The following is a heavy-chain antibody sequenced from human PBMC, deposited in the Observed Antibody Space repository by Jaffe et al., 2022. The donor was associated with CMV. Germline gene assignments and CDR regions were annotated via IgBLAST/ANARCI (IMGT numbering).Heavy chain of an antibody. Sequence: QVQLVQSGAEVKKPGASVKVSCKASGYTFTGYYMHWVRQAPGQGLEWMGWINPNSGGTNYAQKFQGRVTMTRDTSISTAYMELSRLRSDDTAVYYCARDRISDDFWSGYYGGYWGQGTLVTVSS. D-gene: IGHD3-3*01. CDR3: ARDRISDDFWSGYYGGY. V-gene: IGHV1-2*02. CDR2: INPNSGGT. CDR1: GYTFTGYY. J-gene: IGHJ4*02.